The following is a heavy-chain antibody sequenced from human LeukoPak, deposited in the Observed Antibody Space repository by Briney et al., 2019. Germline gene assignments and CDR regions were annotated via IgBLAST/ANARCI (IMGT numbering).Heavy chain of an antibody. CDR1: GGSISSYY. CDR3: ARGRQRGYSYGYSY. CDR2: IYYSGST. Sequence: KPSETLSLTCTVSGGSISSYYWSWIRQPPGKGLEWIGYIYYSGSTNYNPSPKSRVTISVDTSKNQFSLKLSSVTAADTAVYYCARGRQRGYSYGYSYWGQGTLVTVSS. D-gene: IGHD5-18*01. J-gene: IGHJ4*02. V-gene: IGHV4-59*01.